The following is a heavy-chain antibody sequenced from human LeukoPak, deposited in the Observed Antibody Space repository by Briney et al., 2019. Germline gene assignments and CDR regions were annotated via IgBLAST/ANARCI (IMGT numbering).Heavy chain of an antibody. D-gene: IGHD1-1*01. CDR1: GFTFSESW. CDR2: INHEGGGI. CDR3: ATYINWVAGDV. Sequence: GGSLRLSCAASGFTFSESWMSWVRQVPGQGLEWVAHINHEGGGIQYVDSVKGRFTISRDNAKGSVYLQMNSLRAEDTPIYHCATYINWVAGDVWGQGTTVIVSS. V-gene: IGHV3-7*01. J-gene: IGHJ6*02.